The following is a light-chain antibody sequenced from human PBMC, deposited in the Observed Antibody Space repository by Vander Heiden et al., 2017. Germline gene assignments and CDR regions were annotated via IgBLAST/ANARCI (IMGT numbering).Light chain of an antibody. Sequence: EIVLTHSPGTLSLSPGERATLSCSASQSVSSSYLAWYQQKPGQAPRLLIYGASSRATGIPDRFSASGSGTDFTLTISRLEPEDFAVYYCQQYGSSHWTFGQGTKVEIK. V-gene: IGKV3-20*01. J-gene: IGKJ1*01. CDR1: QSVSSSY. CDR3: QQYGSSHWT. CDR2: GAS.